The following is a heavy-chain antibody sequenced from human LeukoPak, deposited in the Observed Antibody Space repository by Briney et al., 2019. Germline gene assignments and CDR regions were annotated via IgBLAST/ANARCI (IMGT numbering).Heavy chain of an antibody. V-gene: IGHV5-51*01. Sequence: GESLKISCKGSGYNFLTSWIGWVRQMPGKGLEWMGIIYPTDSDTRFSPSFQGQVTISVDKSITTAYLQWSSLKASDTAIYYWGLRSGNDDAYDFWGQGTMVTVSS. D-gene: IGHD1-1*01. CDR1: GYNFLTSW. CDR2: IYPTDSDT. CDR3: GLRSGNDDAYDF. J-gene: IGHJ3*01.